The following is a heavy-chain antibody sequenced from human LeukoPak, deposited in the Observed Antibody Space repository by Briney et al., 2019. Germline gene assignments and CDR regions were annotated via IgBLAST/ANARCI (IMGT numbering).Heavy chain of an antibody. Sequence: GGSLRLSCAASGFTFSSYSMNWVRQAPGKGLEWVSSISSSSSYIYYADSVKGRFTISRDNAKNSLYLQMNSLRAEDTAVYYCARVGSNMVRAPYGMDVWGKGTTVTVSS. CDR2: ISSSSSYI. D-gene: IGHD3-10*01. CDR1: GFTFSSYS. V-gene: IGHV3-21*01. CDR3: ARVGSNMVRAPYGMDV. J-gene: IGHJ6*04.